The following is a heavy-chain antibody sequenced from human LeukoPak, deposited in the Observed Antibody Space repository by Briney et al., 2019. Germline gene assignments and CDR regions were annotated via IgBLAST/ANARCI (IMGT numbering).Heavy chain of an antibody. CDR1: GFIFNNYA. J-gene: IGHJ6*02. Sequence: GGSLRLSCAGSGFIFNNYAMHWVRHPPGKGLEWVSGISWNSGSIGYADSVKGRFTISRDNAKNSLYLQMNSLRAEDTALYYCAKDIGYNYYYGMDVWGQGTTVTVSS. V-gene: IGHV3-9*01. CDR2: ISWNSGSI. CDR3: AKDIGYNYYYGMDV.